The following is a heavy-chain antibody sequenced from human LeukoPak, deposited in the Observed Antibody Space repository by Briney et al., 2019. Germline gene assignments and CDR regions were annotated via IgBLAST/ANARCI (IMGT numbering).Heavy chain of an antibody. D-gene: IGHD3-22*01. J-gene: IGHJ4*02. CDR2: IKQDGSEK. Sequence: AGGSLRLSCAPSGFTFSNYWMNSVRQAPGKGLECVSNIKQDGSEKYYVDSVKGRFTISRDNAKNSLYLQMNSLRAEDTAVYYCARDANRYDSSGYYGYWGQGTLVTVSS. V-gene: IGHV3-7*01. CDR3: ARDANRYDSSGYYGY. CDR1: GFTFSNYW.